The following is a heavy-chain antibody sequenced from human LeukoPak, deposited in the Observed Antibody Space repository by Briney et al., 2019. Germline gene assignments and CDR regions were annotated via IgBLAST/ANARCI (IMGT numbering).Heavy chain of an antibody. CDR2: VSFDGSNK. J-gene: IGHJ6*02. CDR1: GFTFGTYG. V-gene: IGHV3-30-3*01. D-gene: IGHD2-15*01. CDR3: ARDQVASVVTGVIAWGPKKRPFNSHGVDV. Sequence: GGSLRLSCAASGFTFGTYGVHWVRQAPGKGLEWVAVVSFDGSNKYYADSVKGRFTISRDDYKDTLYLQMNSLRAEDTAVYYCARDQVASVVTGVIAWGPKKRPFNSHGVDVWGQGTTVIVSS.